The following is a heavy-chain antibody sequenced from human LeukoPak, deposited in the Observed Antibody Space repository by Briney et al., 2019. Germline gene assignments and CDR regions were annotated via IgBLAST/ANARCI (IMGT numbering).Heavy chain of an antibody. Sequence: GGSLRLSCAASGFTFSSYGMHWVRKAPGKGLEWVAVISYDGSNKYYADSVKGRFTISRGNSKNTLYLQMNSLRAEDTAVYYCAKDIVVPAAMDDYFDYWGQGTLVTVSS. D-gene: IGHD2-2*01. CDR3: AKDIVVPAAMDDYFDY. CDR1: GFTFSSYG. CDR2: ISYDGSNK. V-gene: IGHV3-30*18. J-gene: IGHJ4*02.